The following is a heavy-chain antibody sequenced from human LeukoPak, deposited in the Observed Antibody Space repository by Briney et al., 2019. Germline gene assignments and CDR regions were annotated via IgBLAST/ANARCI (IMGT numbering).Heavy chain of an antibody. CDR3: ARGGVNTMVRGVIRYYYMDV. Sequence: GETLRLSCAASGFTFSTYGITWVRQAPGKGLEWVSVIYRGGSTYYADSVKGRFTISRDNSKNTLYLQMNSLRAEDTAVYYCARGGVNTMVRGVIRYYYMDVWGKGTTVTISS. V-gene: IGHV3-53*01. CDR1: GFTFSTYG. D-gene: IGHD3-10*01. CDR2: IYRGGST. J-gene: IGHJ6*03.